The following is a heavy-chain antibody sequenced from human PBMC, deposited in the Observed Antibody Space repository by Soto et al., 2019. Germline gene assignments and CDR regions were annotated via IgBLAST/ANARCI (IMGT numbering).Heavy chain of an antibody. D-gene: IGHD5-18*01. V-gene: IGHV3-23*01. Sequence: GGSLRLSCAASGFTFSSYAMSWVRQAPGKGLEWVSAISGSGGSTYYADSVKGRFTISRDNSKNTLYLQMNGVRAEDTAVYYCAKTRRDTAMVTFDYWGQGTLVTVSS. CDR3: AKTRRDTAMVTFDY. CDR1: GFTFSSYA. CDR2: ISGSGGST. J-gene: IGHJ4*02.